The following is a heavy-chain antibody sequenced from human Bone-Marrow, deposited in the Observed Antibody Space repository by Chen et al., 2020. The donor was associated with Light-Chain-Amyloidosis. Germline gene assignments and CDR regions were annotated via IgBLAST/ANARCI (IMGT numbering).Heavy chain of an antibody. V-gene: IGHV3-48*03. CDR3: ARDRWVARHFPGAVDI. Sequence: EVQLVESGGGLVQPGGSLRLSCVASGFSFSNYEMNWVRQAPGQGLEWVSYISTNGTTIYYADFERGRFTISRDNAKNSLYLQMNSLRAEDTAVYYCARDRWVARHFPGAVDIWAKGQWSPSLQ. J-gene: IGHJ3*02. CDR2: ISTNGTTI. D-gene: IGHD2-15*01. CDR1: GFSFSNYE.